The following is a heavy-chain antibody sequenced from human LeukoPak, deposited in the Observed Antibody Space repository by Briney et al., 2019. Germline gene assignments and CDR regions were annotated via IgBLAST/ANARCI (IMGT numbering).Heavy chain of an antibody. V-gene: IGHV4-59*01. CDR1: GGSISSYY. D-gene: IGHD3-3*01. CDR3: ARAAHGYDFWSGYLD. J-gene: IGHJ4*02. CDR2: IYYSGST. Sequence: ETLSLTCTVSGGSISSYYWSWIRQPPGKGLEWIGYIYYSGSTNYNPSLKSRVTISVDTSKNQFSLKPSSVTAADTAVYYCARAAHGYDFWSGYLDWGQGTLVTVSS.